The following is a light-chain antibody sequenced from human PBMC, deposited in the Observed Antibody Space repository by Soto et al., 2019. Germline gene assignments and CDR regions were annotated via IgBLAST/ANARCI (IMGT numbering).Light chain of an antibody. CDR1: QSVSSY. Sequence: EIVLTQSPATLSLSPGERATLSCRASQSVSSYLAWYQQKPGQAPRLLIYDASNRATGIPARFSGSGSGTHFTLPISSLEPEDFAVYYCQQRSNWPLFTFGPGTKVDIK. V-gene: IGKV3-11*01. CDR3: QQRSNWPLFT. CDR2: DAS. J-gene: IGKJ3*01.